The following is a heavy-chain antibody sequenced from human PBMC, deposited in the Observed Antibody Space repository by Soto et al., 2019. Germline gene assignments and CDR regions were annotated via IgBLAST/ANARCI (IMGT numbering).Heavy chain of an antibody. CDR2: INPSGGST. Sequence: ASVKVSCKAAGHTFTSHYMHWVRQAPGQGLEWMGIINPSGGSTNYAQKFQGRVTMTRDTSTSTVYMELSSLRSEDTAVYYCARVSKSSGWYYYGMDVWGQGTTVTVSS. J-gene: IGHJ6*02. CDR1: GHTFTSHY. V-gene: IGHV1-46*01. D-gene: IGHD6-19*01. CDR3: ARVSKSSGWYYYGMDV.